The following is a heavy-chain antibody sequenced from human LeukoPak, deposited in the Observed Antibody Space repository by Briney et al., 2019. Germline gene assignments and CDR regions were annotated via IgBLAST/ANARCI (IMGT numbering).Heavy chain of an antibody. D-gene: IGHD6-19*01. J-gene: IGHJ5*02. CDR3: ARHVYNSGLYVPTWFDP. V-gene: IGHV4-59*08. Sequence: PSETLSLTCTVSGGSISSYYWSWIRQPPGKGLEWIGYIYYSGSTNYNPSLKSRVTISVDTSKNQFSLKLSSVTAADTAVYYCARHVYNSGLYVPTWFDPWGQGTLVTVSS. CDR1: GGSISSYY. CDR2: IYYSGST.